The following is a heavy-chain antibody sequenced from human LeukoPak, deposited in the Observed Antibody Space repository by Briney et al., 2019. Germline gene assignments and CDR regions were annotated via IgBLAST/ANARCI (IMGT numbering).Heavy chain of an antibody. CDR3: ARYPGGDDAFDI. CDR1: GFTFSSYA. D-gene: IGHD2-21*01. V-gene: IGHV3-30-3*01. CDR2: ISYDGSNK. Sequence: GGSLRLSCAASGFTFSSYAMHWVRQAPGKGLGWVAVISYDGSNKYYADSVKGRFTISRDNSKNTLYLQMNSLRAEDTAVYYCARYPGGDDAFDIWGQGTMVTVSS. J-gene: IGHJ3*02.